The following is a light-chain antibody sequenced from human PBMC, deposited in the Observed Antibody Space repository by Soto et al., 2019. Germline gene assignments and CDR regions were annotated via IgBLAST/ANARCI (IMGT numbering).Light chain of an antibody. CDR2: KTS. J-gene: IGKJ1*01. V-gene: IGKV1-5*03. Sequence: DIHMTQSPSTLSASVGDRVTITCRXXXXXXXXLAWYQQKPGKAPNLLIYKTSSLXXXVPSRFSGSGSGTEXXXXXXXXXXXXFXXYYCQHWTDYSWTFGQGTKVEVK. CDR3: QHWTDYSWT. CDR1: XXXXXX.